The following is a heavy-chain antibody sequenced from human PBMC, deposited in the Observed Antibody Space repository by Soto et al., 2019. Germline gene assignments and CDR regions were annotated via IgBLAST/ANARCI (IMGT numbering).Heavy chain of an antibody. D-gene: IGHD5-12*01. Sequence: SETLSLTCAVYGGSFSGYYWSSIRQPPGKGLEWIGEINHSGSTNYNPSLKSRVTISVDTSKNQFSLKLSSVTAADTAVYFCANQRSREGYNFIEYWGQGIQVTSPQ. V-gene: IGHV4-34*01. CDR1: GGSFSGYY. J-gene: IGHJ4*02. CDR2: INHSGST. CDR3: ANQRSREGYNFIEY.